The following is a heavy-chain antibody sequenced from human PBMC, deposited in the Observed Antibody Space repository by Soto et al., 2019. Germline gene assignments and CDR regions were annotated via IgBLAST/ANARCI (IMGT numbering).Heavy chain of an antibody. V-gene: IGHV4-39*01. CDR3: ARRASSSWYFDY. CDR2: IYYSGST. CDR1: GGSISSSSYY. J-gene: IGHJ4*02. D-gene: IGHD6-13*01. Sequence: PSETLSLTCTVSGGSISSSSYYWGWIRQPPGKGLEWIGSIYYSGSTYYNPSLKSRVTISVDTSKNQFPLKLSSVTAADTAVYYCARRASSSWYFDYWGQGTLVTVSS.